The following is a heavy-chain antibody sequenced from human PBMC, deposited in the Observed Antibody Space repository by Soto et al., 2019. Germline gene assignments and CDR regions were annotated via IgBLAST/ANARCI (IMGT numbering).Heavy chain of an antibody. J-gene: IGHJ6*02. D-gene: IGHD6-13*01. CDR2: ISAYNGNT. CDR3: ASPPKLAAGYSYYGMDV. Sequence: GASAKLSCKASGYTFTSYGISWARQAPGQGLEWMGWISAYNGNTNYAQKLQGRVTMTTDTSTSTAYMELRSLRSDDTAVYYCASPPKLAAGYSYYGMDVWGQGTTVTVS. V-gene: IGHV1-18*01. CDR1: GYTFTSYG.